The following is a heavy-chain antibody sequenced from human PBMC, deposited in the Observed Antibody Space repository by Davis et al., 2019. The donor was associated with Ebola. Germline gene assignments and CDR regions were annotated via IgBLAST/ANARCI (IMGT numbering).Heavy chain of an antibody. Sequence: GESLKISCAASGFTFSSYSMNWVRQAPGKGLEWVSSISSSSSYIYYADSVKGRFTISRDNAKNSLYLQMNSLRAEDTAVYYCARGGIAVAEDFDYWGQGTLVTVSS. CDR2: ISSSSSYI. J-gene: IGHJ4*02. V-gene: IGHV3-21*04. CDR1: GFTFSSYS. D-gene: IGHD6-19*01. CDR3: ARGGIAVAEDFDY.